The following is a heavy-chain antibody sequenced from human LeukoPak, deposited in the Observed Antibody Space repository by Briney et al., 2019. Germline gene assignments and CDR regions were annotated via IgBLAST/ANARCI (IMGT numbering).Heavy chain of an antibody. D-gene: IGHD4-23*01. CDR3: AKNIGGFDY. J-gene: IGHJ4*02. CDR2: FSASDGSR. V-gene: IGHV3-23*01. Sequence: PGGSLRLSCEASGFSFSSYGMSWVRQAPGEGLEWVSGFSASDGSRYYADSVKGRFTISRDNSKNTLHLQMNSLRAEDTAVYYCAKNIGGFDYWGQGTLVTVSS. CDR1: GFSFSSYG.